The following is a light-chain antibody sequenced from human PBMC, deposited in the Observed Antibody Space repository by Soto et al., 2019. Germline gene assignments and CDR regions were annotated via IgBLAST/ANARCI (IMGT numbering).Light chain of an antibody. Sequence: QSVLTQPRSVSGSPGQSVTISCTGTSSDVGGYNYVSWYQQHPGKAPKLMIYDVSKRPSGVPDRFSGSKSGNTASLTISGLQAEDEADYYCCSYAGSYRYVVFGGGTKVTVL. CDR3: CSYAGSYRYVV. CDR2: DVS. J-gene: IGLJ2*01. CDR1: SSDVGGYNY. V-gene: IGLV2-11*01.